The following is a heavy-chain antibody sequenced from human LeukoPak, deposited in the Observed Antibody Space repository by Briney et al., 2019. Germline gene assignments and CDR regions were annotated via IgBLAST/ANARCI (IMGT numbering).Heavy chain of an antibody. D-gene: IGHD6-13*01. CDR3: ARETQQLVGYYFDY. Sequence: PGGPLRLSCAASGFTFSSYAMHWVRQAPGKGLEWVAVISYDGSNKYYADSVKGRFTISRDNSKNTLYLQMNSLRAEDTAVYYCARETQQLVGYYFDYWGQGTLVTVSS. V-gene: IGHV3-30*04. CDR2: ISYDGSNK. CDR1: GFTFSSYA. J-gene: IGHJ4*02.